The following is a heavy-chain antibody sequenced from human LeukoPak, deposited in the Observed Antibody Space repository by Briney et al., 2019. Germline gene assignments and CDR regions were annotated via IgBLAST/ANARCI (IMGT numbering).Heavy chain of an antibody. CDR1: GDSVSSYY. D-gene: IGHD6-13*01. J-gene: IGHJ4*02. CDR3: ASGYSSRYDY. CDR2: IYYSGST. Sequence: SETLSLICTVSGDSVSSYYWSWIRQPPGKGLEWIGYIYYSGSTNYNPSLKSRVTISVDTSKNQFSLKLSSVTAADTAVYYCASGYSSRYDYWGQGTLVTVSS. V-gene: IGHV4-59*02.